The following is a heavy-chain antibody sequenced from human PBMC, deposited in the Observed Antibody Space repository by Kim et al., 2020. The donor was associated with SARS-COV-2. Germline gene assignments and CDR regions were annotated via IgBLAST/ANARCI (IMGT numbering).Heavy chain of an antibody. CDR2: ITSNGGVT. CDR1: GFTFSSYG. D-gene: IGHD2-2*01. CDR3: VKGYCSIDRICSAAD. Sequence: GGSLRLSCSASGFTFSSYGISWVRQAPGKGLEYVAAITSNGGVTYYADSVKGRFTISRDNSKNMVYLQMSSLTTEDTAFCYCVKGYCSIDRICSAADWGQGTLVSVSS. J-gene: IGHJ4*02. V-gene: IGHV3-64D*06.